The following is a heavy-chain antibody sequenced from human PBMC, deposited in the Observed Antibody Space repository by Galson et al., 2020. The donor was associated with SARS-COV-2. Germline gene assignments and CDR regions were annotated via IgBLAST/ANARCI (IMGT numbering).Heavy chain of an antibody. D-gene: IGHD2-15*01. CDR3: ARTGVNCRGVICYGAEYFQR. J-gene: IGHJ1*01. CDR1: GFTFSDFM. CDR2: ISGSSSYK. V-gene: IGHV3-21*06. Sequence: GESLKISCAASGFTFSDFMMTWVRQAPGKGLEWVSFISGSSSYKYYGDSVKGRFIISRDNANNLLYLQMNSLRADDTAVYYCARTGVNCRGVICYGAEYFQRWGQGSLVTVSS.